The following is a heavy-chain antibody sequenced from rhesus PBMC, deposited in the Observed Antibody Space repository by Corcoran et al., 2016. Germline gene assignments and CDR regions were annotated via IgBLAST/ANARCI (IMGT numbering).Heavy chain of an antibody. Sequence: QVQLQESGPGLVKPSATLSLTCAVSGGSISSSNWWSWLRPPPGTGLEWIGYISGRSGSTYYNPPLKSRVTISTDTPKNQFSLKLSSVTAADTAVYYCARMNPRSDAFDLWGQGLRVTVSS. CDR3: ARMNPRSDAFDL. CDR1: GGSISSSNW. CDR2: ISGRSGST. V-gene: IGHV4-65*01. J-gene: IGHJ3*01.